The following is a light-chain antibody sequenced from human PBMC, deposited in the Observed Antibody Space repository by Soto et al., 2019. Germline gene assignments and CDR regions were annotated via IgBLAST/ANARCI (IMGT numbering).Light chain of an antibody. CDR2: DVT. CDR3: NSYTTSSTYV. J-gene: IGLJ1*01. Sequence: QSALTQPASVSGSPGQSITIACTVTSSDVGSYNRVSWYQQAPGTAPKLIIHDVTNRPSGVPDRFSGSRSGNTASLTISGLQTEDEADYYCNSYTTSSTYVFGTGTKVTVL. V-gene: IGLV2-18*02. CDR1: SSDVGSYNR.